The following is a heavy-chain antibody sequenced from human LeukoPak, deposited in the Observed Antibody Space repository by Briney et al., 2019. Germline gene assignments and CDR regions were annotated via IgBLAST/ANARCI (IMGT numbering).Heavy chain of an antibody. CDR3: ARSCSNSNCFYFDL. CDR1: GYYFTNYW. V-gene: IGHV5-51*01. CDR2: IYPGDSDT. Sequence: GESLKISCRGPGYYFTNYWIGWVRQMPGKGLEWMGIIYPGDSDTRYSPSFQGQVTISADKSISTAYLQWSSLRAPDTAMYYCARSCSNSNCFYFDLWGQGTLVTVSS. D-gene: IGHD2-2*01. J-gene: IGHJ4*02.